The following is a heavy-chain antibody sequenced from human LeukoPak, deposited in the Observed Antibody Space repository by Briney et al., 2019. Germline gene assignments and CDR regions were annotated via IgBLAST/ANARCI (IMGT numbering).Heavy chain of an antibody. CDR2: ISGSGGST. CDR1: GFTFSSYS. Sequence: PGGSLRLSCAASGFTFSSYSMNWVRQAPGKGLEWVSAISGSGGSTYYADSVKGRFTISRDNSKNTLYLQMNSLRAEDTAVYYCASSTQYYYDSSGYLGYWGQGTLVTVSS. D-gene: IGHD3-22*01. V-gene: IGHV3-23*01. J-gene: IGHJ4*02. CDR3: ASSTQYYYDSSGYLGY.